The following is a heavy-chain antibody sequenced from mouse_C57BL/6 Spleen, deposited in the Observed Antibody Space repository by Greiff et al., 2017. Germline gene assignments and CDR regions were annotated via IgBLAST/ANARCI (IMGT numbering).Heavy chain of an antibody. V-gene: IGHV14-1*01. CDR3: TTPSSGYLDY. J-gene: IGHJ2*01. D-gene: IGHD3-2*02. CDR2: IDPEDGDT. Sequence: VHVKQSGAELVRPGASVKLSCTASGFNIKDYYMHWVKQRPEQGLEWIGRIDPEDGDTEYAPKFQGKATMTADTSSNTAYLQLSSLTSEDTAVYYCTTPSSGYLDYWGQGTTLTVSS. CDR1: GFNIKDYY.